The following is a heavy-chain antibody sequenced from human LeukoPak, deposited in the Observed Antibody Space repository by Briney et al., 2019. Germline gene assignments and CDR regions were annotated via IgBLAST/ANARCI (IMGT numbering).Heavy chain of an antibody. V-gene: IGHV3-21*04. CDR3: VKDRVTTPYNWFDP. D-gene: IGHD2-21*02. CDR2: ISGNGGDK. J-gene: IGHJ5*02. Sequence: GGSLRLSCAASGFTFSTYSMNWVRQAPGKGLEWVSSISGNGGDKYYAPSVKGRFTISRDNFENTLYLDMDSPTADDTAVYYCVKDRVTTPYNWFDPWGQGTLVTVSS. CDR1: GFTFSTYS.